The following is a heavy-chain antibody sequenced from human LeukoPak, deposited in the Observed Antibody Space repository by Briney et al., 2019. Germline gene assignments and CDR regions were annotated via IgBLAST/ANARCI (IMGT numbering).Heavy chain of an antibody. CDR1: GFIFSRYS. V-gene: IGHV3-21*01. D-gene: IGHD3-22*01. CDR3: ARDYYDSSGYYYFDY. CDR2: ISSSSSYM. Sequence: GGSLRLSCAASGFIFSRYSMNWVRQAPGKGLEWVSSISSSSSYMYYADSVKGRFTISRDNAKNSLYLQMNSLRAEDTAVYYCARDYYDSSGYYYFDYWGQGTLVTVSS. J-gene: IGHJ4*02.